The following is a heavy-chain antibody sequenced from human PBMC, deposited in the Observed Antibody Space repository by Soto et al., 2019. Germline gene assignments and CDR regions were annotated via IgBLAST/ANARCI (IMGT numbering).Heavy chain of an antibody. CDR1: GFAFSSNS. J-gene: IGHJ4*02. CDR3: ATRGGGYWTNQIFDY. D-gene: IGHD2-8*01. Sequence: EVQLLESGGGLVQPGGSLRLSCAASGFAFSSNSMSWVRQAPGKGLEWVSTFGDINGNTFYADSVKGRFTISRDNSTNTWYWQMNRLRAEEAALYYCATRGGGYWTNQIFDYWGQGTLVTVSS. CDR2: FGDINGNT. V-gene: IGHV3-23*01.